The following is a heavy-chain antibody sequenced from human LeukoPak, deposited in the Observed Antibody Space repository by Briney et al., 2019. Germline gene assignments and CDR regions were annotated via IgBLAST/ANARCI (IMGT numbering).Heavy chain of an antibody. V-gene: IGHV3-48*03. J-gene: IGHJ6*04. Sequence: PGGSLRLSCAASGFTFSSYEMNWVRQAPGKGLEWVSYISSSGSTIYCADSVKGRFTISRDNAKNSLYLQMNSLRAEDTAVYYCAELGITMIGGVRGKGTTVTISS. CDR3: AELGITMIGGV. CDR2: ISSSGSTI. CDR1: GFTFSSYE. D-gene: IGHD3-10*02.